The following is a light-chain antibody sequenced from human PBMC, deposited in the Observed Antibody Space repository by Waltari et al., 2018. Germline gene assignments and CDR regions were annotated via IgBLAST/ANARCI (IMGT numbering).Light chain of an antibody. Sequence: EIVLTQSPGTLSLSPGESATLSCRASQSVSRALAWYQQKPGQAPRLLIYGASNRATGIPDRFSGSGSGTDFSLTISSLEPEDFVVYYCQHYVRLPATFGQGTKVEVK. CDR2: GAS. V-gene: IGKV3-20*01. CDR1: QSVSRA. J-gene: IGKJ1*01. CDR3: QHYVRLPAT.